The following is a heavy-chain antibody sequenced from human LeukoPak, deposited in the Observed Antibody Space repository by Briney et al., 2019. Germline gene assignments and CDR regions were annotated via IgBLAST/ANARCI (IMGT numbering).Heavy chain of an antibody. V-gene: IGHV1-46*01. D-gene: IGHD6-13*01. CDR2: INPSGGST. CDR1: GYTFTSYY. Sequence: ASVKVSCKASGYTFTSYYMHWVRQAPGQGLEWMGIINPSGGSTSYAQKFQGRVTMTRDTSTSTVSMELSSLRSEDTAVYYCATTYSSSWYENPFDYWGQGTLVTVSS. CDR3: ATTYSSSWYENPFDY. J-gene: IGHJ4*02.